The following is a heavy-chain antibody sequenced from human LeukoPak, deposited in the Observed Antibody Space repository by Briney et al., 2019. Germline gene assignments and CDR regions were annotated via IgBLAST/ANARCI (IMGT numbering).Heavy chain of an antibody. J-gene: IGHJ4*02. D-gene: IGHD5-18*01. Sequence: PGGSLRLSCAASGFTFSSYGMHWVRQAPGKGLEWVAVIWYDGSNKYYADSVKGRFTISRDNSKNTLYLQMNSLRAEDTAVYYCARDGDTAMVNHFDYWGQGTLVTVS. CDR3: ARDGDTAMVNHFDY. V-gene: IGHV3-33*01. CDR2: IWYDGSNK. CDR1: GFTFSSYG.